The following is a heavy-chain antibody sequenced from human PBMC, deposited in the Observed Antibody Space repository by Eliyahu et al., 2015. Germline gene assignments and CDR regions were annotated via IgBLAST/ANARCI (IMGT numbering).Heavy chain of an antibody. Sequence: EVQLVESGGGLVQPGGSLRLSXAASGFTFSNFWMHWVRXVPGXGLVWVSRINDDGXGPAYADSVKGRFTISRDNGKNTVYLQMNSLRAEDTAVYHCGKVGPMATVDYWGQGTLVTVSS. CDR1: GFTFSNFW. V-gene: IGHV3-74*01. D-gene: IGHD5-24*01. CDR2: INDDGXGP. J-gene: IGHJ4*02. CDR3: GKVGPMATVDY.